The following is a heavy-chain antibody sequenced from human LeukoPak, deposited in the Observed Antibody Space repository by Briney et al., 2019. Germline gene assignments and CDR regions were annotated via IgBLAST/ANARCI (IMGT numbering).Heavy chain of an antibody. CDR2: IYYSGST. Sequence: PETLSLTCTVSGGSISSYYWSWIRQPPGKGLEWIGYIYYSGSTNYNPSLKSRVTISVDTSKNQFSLKLSSVTAADTAVYYCARPNYYYYYMDVWGKGTTVTVSS. V-gene: IGHV4-59*08. CDR3: ARPNYYYYYMDV. J-gene: IGHJ6*03. CDR1: GGSISSYY.